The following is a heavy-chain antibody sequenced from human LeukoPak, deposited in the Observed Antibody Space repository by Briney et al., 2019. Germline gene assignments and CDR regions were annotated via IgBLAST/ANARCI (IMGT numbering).Heavy chain of an antibody. Sequence: ASVKVSCKASGYIFTGYYMHWVRQAPGQGLEWMGWINPNSGDTNYAQKFQGRVTMTRDTSISTAYMELRSLRSDDTAVYYCARGPYCSGGSCTIVKYWGQGTLVTVSS. CDR3: ARGPYCSGGSCTIVKY. CDR2: INPNSGDT. D-gene: IGHD2-15*01. CDR1: GYIFTGYY. J-gene: IGHJ4*02. V-gene: IGHV1-2*02.